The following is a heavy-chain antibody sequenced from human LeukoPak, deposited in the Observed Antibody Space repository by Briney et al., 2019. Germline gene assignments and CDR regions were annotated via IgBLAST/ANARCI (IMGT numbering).Heavy chain of an antibody. Sequence: GRSLRLSCAASGFIFSNYAIHWVRQAPGKGLEWVAVISSEGRKKSYADSVKGRFTISRDNSKNTLYLEMNSVRPQDTAVYYCARGAHKRDDYGGFFDYWGQGTLVTVSS. V-gene: IGHV3-30*04. D-gene: IGHD4-23*01. CDR3: ARGAHKRDDYGGFFDY. CDR1: GFIFSNYA. CDR2: ISSEGRKK. J-gene: IGHJ4*02.